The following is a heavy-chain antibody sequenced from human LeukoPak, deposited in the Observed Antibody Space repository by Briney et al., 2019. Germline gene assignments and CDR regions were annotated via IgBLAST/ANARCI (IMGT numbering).Heavy chain of an antibody. Sequence: ASAKVSCKTSGYTSTTYGISWVRQAPGQGLEWMGWTYNTYTHYAQALRDRLTMTTDTSTSTSYMELRSLRSDDTAVYYCARALAQGGSFDLYYFDSWGQGSLVTVSS. J-gene: IGHJ4*02. CDR1: GYTSTTYG. CDR2: TYNTYT. CDR3: ARALAQGGSFDLYYFDS. D-gene: IGHD3-9*01. V-gene: IGHV1-18*01.